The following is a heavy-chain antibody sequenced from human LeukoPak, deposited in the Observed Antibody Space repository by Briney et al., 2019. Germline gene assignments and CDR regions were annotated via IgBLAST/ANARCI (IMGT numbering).Heavy chain of an antibody. CDR2: IIATGDST. Sequence: GGSLRLSCAASGFSFSTCAMSWVRQAPGKGLEWVSSIIATGDSTYYADSVKGRFTISRDNSKNTLYLQMNSLRAEDTAIYYCAKDLRTYGSGIYRLPTVIFNYWGQGTLVTVSS. CDR3: AKDLRTYGSGIYRLPTVIFNY. D-gene: IGHD3-10*01. CDR1: GFSFSTCA. V-gene: IGHV3-23*01. J-gene: IGHJ4*02.